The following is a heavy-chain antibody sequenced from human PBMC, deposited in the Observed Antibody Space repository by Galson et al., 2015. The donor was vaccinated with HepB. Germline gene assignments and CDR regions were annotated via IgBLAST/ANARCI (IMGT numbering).Heavy chain of an antibody. D-gene: IGHD1-14*01. J-gene: IGHJ4*02. CDR3: VKENPLVVGDY. V-gene: IGHV3-64D*06. CDR1: GFTFSSYA. CDR2: ISSNGGST. Sequence: SLRLSCAASGFTFSSYAMHWVRQAPGKGLEYVSAISSNGGSTYYADSVKGRFTISRDNSKNTLYLQMSSLRAEDTAVYYCVKENPLVVGDYWGQGTLVTVSS.